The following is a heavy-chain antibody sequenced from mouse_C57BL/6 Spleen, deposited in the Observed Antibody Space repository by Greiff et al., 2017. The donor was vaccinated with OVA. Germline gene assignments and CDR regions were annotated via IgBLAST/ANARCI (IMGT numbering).Heavy chain of an antibody. J-gene: IGHJ3*01. CDR3: ASYYDYDEVWFAY. CDR2: INPSGGYT. V-gene: IGHV1-4*01. D-gene: IGHD2-4*01. CDR1: GYTFTSYT. Sequence: LVESGAELARPGASVKMSCKASGYTFTSYTMHWVKQRPGQGLEWIGYINPSGGYTKYNQKFKDKATLTADKSSSTAYMLMSSLTSEDSVFYYCASYYDYDEVWFAYWGQGTLVTVSA.